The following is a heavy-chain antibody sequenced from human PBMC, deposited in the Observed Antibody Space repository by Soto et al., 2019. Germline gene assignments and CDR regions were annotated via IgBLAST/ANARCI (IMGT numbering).Heavy chain of an antibody. D-gene: IGHD2-21*01. Sequence: PWGSLRISCTSSGFSFSNYGMHWVRQAPGKGLEWVAVIWYDGSNKYYADSVKDRFTISRDNSKSTLYLQMYSLRVEDTAVYYCARGIVLAGNGGDRFDPWGQGTMVTVSS. CDR2: IWYDGSNK. CDR1: GFSFSNYG. CDR3: ARGIVLAGNGGDRFDP. V-gene: IGHV3-33*01. J-gene: IGHJ5*02.